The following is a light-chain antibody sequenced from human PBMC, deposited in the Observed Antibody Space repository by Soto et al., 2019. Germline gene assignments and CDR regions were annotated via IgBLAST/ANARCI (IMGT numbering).Light chain of an antibody. V-gene: IGKV1-5*01. CDR2: DAS. Sequence: DIQMTQSPSTLSASVGDRVTITCRASQSISSWLAWYQQKPGKAPKLLIYDASSLDSGVPSRFSGSGSGTEFTLTISSLQSDDFATYYCQQYNSYSWTFGQGTKVKIK. CDR1: QSISSW. CDR3: QQYNSYSWT. J-gene: IGKJ1*01.